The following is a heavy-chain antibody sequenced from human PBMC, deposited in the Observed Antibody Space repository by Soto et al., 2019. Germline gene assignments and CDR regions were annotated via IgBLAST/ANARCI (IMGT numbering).Heavy chain of an antibody. CDR3: AKDTQTDYFYCSGGSCYFDY. Sequence: VQLLESGGGLVQPGGSLRLSCAASGFTFSSYAMSWVRQAPGKGLEWVSAISGSGGSTYYADSVKGRFTISRDNSKNTLYLQMNSLRAEDTAVYYCAKDTQTDYFYCSGGSCYFDYWGQGTLVTVSS. J-gene: IGHJ4*02. CDR2: ISGSGGST. V-gene: IGHV3-23*01. CDR1: GFTFSSYA. D-gene: IGHD2-15*01.